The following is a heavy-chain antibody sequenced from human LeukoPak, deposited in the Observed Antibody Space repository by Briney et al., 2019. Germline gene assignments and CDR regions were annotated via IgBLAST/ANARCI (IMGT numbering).Heavy chain of an antibody. CDR2: SGTAGEI. J-gene: IGHJ2*01. CDR3: ARAAYSSTWYSRYFDL. V-gene: IGHV3-13*01. Sequence: GGSLRLSCAASGFTFSSYDIHWVRQATGKGLEWVSGSGTAGEIYYPGSVKGRFTISRENAKNSLYLQMNSLRAGDTAVYYCARAAYSSTWYSRYFDLWGRGTLVTVSS. D-gene: IGHD6-13*01. CDR1: GFTFSSYD.